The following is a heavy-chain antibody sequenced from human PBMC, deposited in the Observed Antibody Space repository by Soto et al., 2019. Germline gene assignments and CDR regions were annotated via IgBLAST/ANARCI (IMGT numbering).Heavy chain of an antibody. CDR2: IYYSGST. CDR3: ARGRGPEFGEFYFDY. J-gene: IGHJ4*02. CDR1: GGSISSSSYY. V-gene: IGHV4-39*01. Sequence: TLSLTCTVSGGSISSSSYYWVWIRQPPGKGLEWIGSIYYSGSTYYNPSLKSRVTISVDTSKNQFSLKLSSVTAADTAVYYCARGRGPEFGEFYFDYWGQGTLVTVSS. D-gene: IGHD3-10*01.